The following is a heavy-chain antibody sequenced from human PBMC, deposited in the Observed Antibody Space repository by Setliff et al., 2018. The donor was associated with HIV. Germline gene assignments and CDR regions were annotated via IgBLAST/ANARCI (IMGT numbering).Heavy chain of an antibody. V-gene: IGHV3-48*02. CDR1: GFTFSSYS. D-gene: IGHD6-13*01. CDR3: ARDCRVGWVFTYGMDV. Sequence: GGSLRLSCAASGFTFSSYSMNWVRQAPGKGLEWVSYISSSSSAIYYADSVKGRFTISRDNSKNTLFLQMNSLRDEDTAVYYCARDCRVGWVFTYGMDVWGQGTLVTVSS. J-gene: IGHJ6*02. CDR2: ISSSSSAI.